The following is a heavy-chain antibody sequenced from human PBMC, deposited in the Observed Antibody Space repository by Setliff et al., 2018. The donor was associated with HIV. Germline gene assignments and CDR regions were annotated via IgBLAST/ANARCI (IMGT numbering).Heavy chain of an antibody. D-gene: IGHD3-22*01. CDR1: GGSILSGGYY. V-gene: IGHV4-39*07. J-gene: IGHJ4*02. CDR2: ISSSGST. CDR3: ARDPHYFDTSGHYSWFYFDY. Sequence: ASETLSLTCSVSGGSILSGGYYWSWIRQHPGRGLEWIGSISSSGSTTYHPSLRSRVTVSAATSKNQFSLKLTSVTAADTAVYFCARDPHYFDTSGHYSWFYFDYWGQGTLVTVSS.